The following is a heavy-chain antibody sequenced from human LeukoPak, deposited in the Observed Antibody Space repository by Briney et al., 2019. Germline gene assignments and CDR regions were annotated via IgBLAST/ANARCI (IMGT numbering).Heavy chain of an antibody. CDR1: GGTFSSYA. J-gene: IGHJ6*03. D-gene: IGHD1-14*01. CDR3: ARADRPHYYYYYYMDV. V-gene: IGHV1-69*05. CDR2: IIPIFGTA. Sequence: GASVKVSFKASGGTFSSYAISWVRQAPGQGLEWMGGIIPIFGTANYAQKFQGRVTITTDESTSTAYMELSSLRSEDTAVYYCARADRPHYYYYYYMDVWGKGTTVTVSS.